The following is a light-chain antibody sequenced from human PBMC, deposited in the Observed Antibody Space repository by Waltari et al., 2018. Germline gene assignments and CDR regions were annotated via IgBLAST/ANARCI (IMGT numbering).Light chain of an antibody. CDR2: EDS. J-gene: IGLJ2*01. V-gene: IGLV3-1*01. CDR1: ELGDKY. Sequence: SFELTQAPSVSVSPGQTASVTCSGDELGDKYVCWYQQQPGHSPVLLIYEDSARPSGIPGRFSGSNSGNTATLTISATQAMDEADYYCQTWTSSGVVFGGGTKLTVL. CDR3: QTWTSSGVV.